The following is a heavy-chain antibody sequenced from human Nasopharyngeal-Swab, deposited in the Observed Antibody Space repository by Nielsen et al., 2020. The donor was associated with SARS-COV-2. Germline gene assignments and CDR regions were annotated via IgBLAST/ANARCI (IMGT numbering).Heavy chain of an antibody. J-gene: IGHJ4*02. D-gene: IGHD2-2*01. CDR2: FDPEDGET. Sequence: ASVKVSCKVSGYTLTELSMHWVRQAPGKGLEWMGGFDPEDGETIYAQKFQGRVTMTGDTSTSTVYMELSILTSDDTAVYYCARDPGVVPAAKRYFDYWGQGTLVTVSS. CDR3: ARDPGVVPAAKRYFDY. V-gene: IGHV1-24*01. CDR1: GYTLTELS.